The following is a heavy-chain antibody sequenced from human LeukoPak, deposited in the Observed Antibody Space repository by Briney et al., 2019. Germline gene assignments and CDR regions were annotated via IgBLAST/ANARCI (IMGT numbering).Heavy chain of an antibody. CDR2: ISYDGKNM. D-gene: IGHD3-9*01. J-gene: IGHJ4*02. CDR3: ASYDILTGYHSPFGY. CDR1: GFTFSSYG. V-gene: IGHV3-30*03. Sequence: LAGGSLRLSCAASGFTFSSYGMHWVRQAPGKGLEWVAVISYDGKNMYYTDSVKGRFTISRDNSQNTLYLQMNSLRVEDTGVYYCASYDILTGYHSPFGYWGQGSLVTVSS.